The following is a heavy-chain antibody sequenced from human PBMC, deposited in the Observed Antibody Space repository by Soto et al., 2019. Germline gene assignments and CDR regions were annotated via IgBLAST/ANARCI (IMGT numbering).Heavy chain of an antibody. Sequence: GASVKVSCKAIGYSFTSHYMHWVRQAPGQGLEWMGTIYPGGVNIGYAQKFKGRVTMTKDTSTSKVLLELNSLTSEEKAVYYCAKEPPGSYWGQGTLVTVSS. J-gene: IGHJ4*02. CDR1: GYSFTSHY. CDR3: AKEPPGSY. V-gene: IGHV1-46*01. CDR2: IYPGGVNI. D-gene: IGHD3-10*01.